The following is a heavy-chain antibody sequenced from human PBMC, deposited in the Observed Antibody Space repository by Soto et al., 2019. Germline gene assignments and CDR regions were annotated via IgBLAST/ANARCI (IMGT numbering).Heavy chain of an antibody. CDR1: DGSVSSDSYY. CDR3: GRVPTDYSDSSGYYSFDY. CDR2: IYNSGST. Sequence: QVQLQESGPGLVKPSETLSLTCSVSDGSVSSDSYYWSWMRQPPGKGLEWVGYIYNSGSTNYNPSLESRVTISADTSKNQFSLNLRSVTAADTAVYYCGRVPTDYSDSSGYYSFDYWGQGTLVTVSS. V-gene: IGHV4-61*01. D-gene: IGHD3-22*01. J-gene: IGHJ4*02.